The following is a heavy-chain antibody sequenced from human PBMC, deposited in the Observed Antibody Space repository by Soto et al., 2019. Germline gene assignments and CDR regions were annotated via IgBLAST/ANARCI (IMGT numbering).Heavy chain of an antibody. V-gene: IGHV4-31*03. CDR3: ARWGSYLYYFDY. D-gene: IGHD7-27*01. J-gene: IGHJ4*02. CDR2: IYYSGST. Sequence: SETLSLTCTVSGGSISSGGYYWSWIRQHPGKGLEWIGYIYYSGSTYYNPPLKSRVTISVDTSKNQFSLKLSSVTAADTAVYYCARWGSYLYYFDYWGQGTLVTVSS. CDR1: GGSISSGGYY.